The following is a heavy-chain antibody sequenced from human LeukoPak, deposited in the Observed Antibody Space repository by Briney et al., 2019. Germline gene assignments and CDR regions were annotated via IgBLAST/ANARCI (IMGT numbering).Heavy chain of an antibody. Sequence: PSETLSLTCTVSGGSISSYYWSWIRQPPGKGLEWIGYIYYSGSTNYNPSLKSRVTISVDTSKNQFSLKLSSVTAADTAVYYCARGRGGYSNYHYYYYYMDVWGKGTTVTVSS. J-gene: IGHJ6*03. CDR2: IYYSGST. D-gene: IGHD4-11*01. CDR3: ARGRGGYSNYHYYYYYMDV. CDR1: GGSISSYY. V-gene: IGHV4-59*01.